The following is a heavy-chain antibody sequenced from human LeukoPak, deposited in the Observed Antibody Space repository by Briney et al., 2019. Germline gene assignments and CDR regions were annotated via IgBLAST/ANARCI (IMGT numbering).Heavy chain of an antibody. J-gene: IGHJ1*01. CDR1: GFTFSSYA. CDR3: TRRPVAAEYFQH. CDR2: ISYDESKI. V-gene: IGHV3-30*04. D-gene: IGHD6-25*01. Sequence: GGSLRLSCAASGFTFSSYAMHWVRQAPGEGLEWVAVISYDESKIYYADSVKGRFTISRDLSTNTLYLQMNSLTTEDTAMYFCTRRPVAAEYFQHWGQGTLVTVSS.